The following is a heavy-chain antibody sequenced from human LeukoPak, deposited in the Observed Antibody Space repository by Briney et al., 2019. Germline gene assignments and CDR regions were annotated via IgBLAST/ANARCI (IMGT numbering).Heavy chain of an antibody. CDR2: IYYSGST. J-gene: IGHJ4*02. CDR1: GGSVSSGSYY. CDR3: ARSGRGSSAGFDY. Sequence: SETLSLTCTVSGGSVSSGSYYWSWIRQPPGKGLEWIGYIYYSGSTNYNPSLKSRITISVDTSRNQFSLKLNSVTAADTAVYYCARSGRGSSAGFDYWGQGTLVTVSS. V-gene: IGHV4-61*01. D-gene: IGHD3-10*01.